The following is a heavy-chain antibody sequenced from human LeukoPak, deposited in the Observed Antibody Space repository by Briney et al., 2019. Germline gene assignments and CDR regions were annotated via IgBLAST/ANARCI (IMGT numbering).Heavy chain of an antibody. CDR1: GYTFTRYG. D-gene: IGHD1-26*01. J-gene: IGHJ3*02. V-gene: IGHV1-18*01. CDR2: ISAYNGNT. CDR3: AREYSGDAFDI. Sequence: ASLKLFCKASGYTFTRYGISWVRQATGQGLEWMGWISAYNGNTNYAQKLQGRVTMTTDTSTSTAYMELRSLRSDDTAVYYCAREYSGDAFDIWGQGTMVTVSS.